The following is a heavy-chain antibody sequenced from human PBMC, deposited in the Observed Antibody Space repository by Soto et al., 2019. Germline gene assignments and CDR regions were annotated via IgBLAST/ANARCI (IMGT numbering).Heavy chain of an antibody. CDR3: ARVRCTTNRCSTHHFEV. Sequence: ASVKVSCKSSGYSFTSYGVSWVRQAPGQGLEWLGWISVYTGNTKQAQKFQDRVTLTTEASTNTADMELRNLRSDDTAVYYCARVRCTTNRCSTHHFEVWGQGTTVTVSS. CDR1: GYSFTSYG. V-gene: IGHV1-18*04. J-gene: IGHJ6*02. D-gene: IGHD2-8*01. CDR2: ISVYTGNT.